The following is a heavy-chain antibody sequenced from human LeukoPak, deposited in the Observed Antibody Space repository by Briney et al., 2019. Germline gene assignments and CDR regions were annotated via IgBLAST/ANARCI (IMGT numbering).Heavy chain of an antibody. Sequence: GGSLRLSCAASGFTFDDYTMHWVRQAPGKGLEWVSLISWDGGSTYYADSVKGRFTISRDNSKNSLYLQMNSLRTEDTALYYCAKGKVGGSYYHYYYMDVWGKGTTVTVSS. J-gene: IGHJ6*03. D-gene: IGHD1-26*01. CDR1: GFTFDDYT. CDR3: AKGKVGGSYYHYYYMDV. CDR2: ISWDGGST. V-gene: IGHV3-43*01.